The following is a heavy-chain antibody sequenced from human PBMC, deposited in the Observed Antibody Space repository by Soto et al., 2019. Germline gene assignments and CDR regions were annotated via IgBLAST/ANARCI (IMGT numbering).Heavy chain of an antibody. D-gene: IGHD5-12*01. CDR2: IYPGDSDT. CDR3: ARTDGYEIEY. Sequence: GESLPISCKCSVYSFVSYWIGGVRQMPGKGLEWMGIIYPGDSDTRYSPSFQGQVTISADKSITTVYLQWSSLKASDTAMYYCARTDGYEIEYWGQGTLVTVSS. CDR1: VYSFVSYW. V-gene: IGHV5-51*03. J-gene: IGHJ4*02.